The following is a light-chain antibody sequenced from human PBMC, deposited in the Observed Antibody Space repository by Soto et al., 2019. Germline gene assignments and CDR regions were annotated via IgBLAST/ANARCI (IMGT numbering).Light chain of an antibody. CDR1: QSVSSSY. J-gene: IGKJ2*01. CDR2: GAS. V-gene: IGKV3-20*01. Sequence: EIVLTQSPGTLSLSPGDRGTLSCRASQSVSSSYFAWYQQKPGQAPRLLIYGASSRATGIPDRFSGRGSGTDFSLTISRLEPEDFAVHYCKQYGSSPRTFGQGTKLEIK. CDR3: KQYGSSPRT.